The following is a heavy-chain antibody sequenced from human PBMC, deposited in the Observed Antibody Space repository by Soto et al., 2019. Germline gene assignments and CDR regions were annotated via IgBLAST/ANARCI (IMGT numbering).Heavy chain of an antibody. CDR2: ISATNTYI. V-gene: IGHV3-21*01. D-gene: IGHD3-9*01. Sequence: EVQLVESGGGLVKPGGSLRLTCAGSTFNFTHYTLSWVRQAPGKGLEWVSSISATNTYIFYADSVKGRLTISRDNAKKSVSLQMSSLRAEDTALYYCARVNSATGSMHFDHWGQGTLVTVSS. CDR3: ARVNSATGSMHFDH. J-gene: IGHJ4*02. CDR1: TFNFTHYT.